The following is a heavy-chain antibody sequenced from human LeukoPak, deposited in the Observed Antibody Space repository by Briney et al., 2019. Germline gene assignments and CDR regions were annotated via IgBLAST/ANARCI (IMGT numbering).Heavy chain of an antibody. Sequence: GGSLRLFCTASGFTFSSYAMYWVRQAPGKGLEWVSGIFGSGGSAHYAESVKGRFTISRDNSKNTVWLQMNSLTAEDTAVYYCGKTTTGYSSGRYPAWPVDYWGQGTLVTVSS. D-gene: IGHD6-19*01. CDR2: IFGSGGSA. CDR3: GKTTTGYSSGRYPAWPVDY. J-gene: IGHJ4*02. CDR1: GFTFSSYA. V-gene: IGHV3-23*01.